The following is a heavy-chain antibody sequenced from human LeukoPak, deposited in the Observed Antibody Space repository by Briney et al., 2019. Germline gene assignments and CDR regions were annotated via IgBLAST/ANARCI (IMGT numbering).Heavy chain of an antibody. CDR1: GFTFSTYA. Sequence: PGGSLRLSCVASGFTFSTYAMSWVRQAPGKGLEWVSGLSGNGGTKSYADSVKGRFTISRDNSKNTLYLQMNSLRAEDTAVFYCATWKYYYDSSGSYHGGYFDSWGQGALVTVSS. J-gene: IGHJ4*02. CDR2: LSGNGGTK. CDR3: ATWKYYYDSSGSYHGGYFDS. V-gene: IGHV3-23*01. D-gene: IGHD3-22*01.